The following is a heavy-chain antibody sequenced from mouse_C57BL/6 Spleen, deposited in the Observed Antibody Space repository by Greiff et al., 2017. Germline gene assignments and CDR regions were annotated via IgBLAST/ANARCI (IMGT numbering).Heavy chain of an antibody. CDR2: ISYDGSN. CDR3: ASWKWYFDV. V-gene: IGHV3-6*01. CDR1: GYSITSGYY. J-gene: IGHJ1*03. Sequence: EVKLMESGPGLVKPSQSLSLTCSVTGYSITSGYYWNWIRQFPGNKLEWMGYISYDGSNNYNPSLKNRISITRDTSKNQFFLKLNSVTTEDTATYYCASWKWYFDVWGTGTTVTVSS.